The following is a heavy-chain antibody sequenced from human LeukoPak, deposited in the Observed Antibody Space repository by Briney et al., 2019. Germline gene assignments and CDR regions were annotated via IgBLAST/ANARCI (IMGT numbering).Heavy chain of an antibody. CDR1: GYSFTSYW. D-gene: IGHD6-19*01. CDR2: IYPGDSDT. J-gene: IGHJ5*02. CDR3: ARGGIAVANSNWFDP. Sequence: GESLKISCKGSGYSFTSYWIGWVRQMPGKGLEWMGIIYPGDSDTRYSPSFQGQVTISADKSIRTAYLQWSSPKASDTAMYYCARGGIAVANSNWFDPWGQGTLVTVSS. V-gene: IGHV5-51*01.